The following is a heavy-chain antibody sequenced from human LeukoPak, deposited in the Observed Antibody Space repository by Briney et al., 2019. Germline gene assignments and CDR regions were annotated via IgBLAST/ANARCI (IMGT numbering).Heavy chain of an antibody. D-gene: IGHD4-17*01. V-gene: IGHV3-23*01. Sequence: PGGSLTLSCAASGFLFSNYDMNWVRQAPGKGLEWVSGLSSSGGSTFYADSVKGRFTISRDNSKNTVYLQMNSLRGEDTAIYYCARGVTVTTDFWGQGTLVTVSS. CDR3: ARGVTVTTDF. CDR2: LSSSGGST. CDR1: GFLFSNYD. J-gene: IGHJ4*02.